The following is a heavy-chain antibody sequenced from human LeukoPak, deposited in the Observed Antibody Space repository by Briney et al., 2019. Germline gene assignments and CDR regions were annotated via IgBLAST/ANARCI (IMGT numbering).Heavy chain of an antibody. V-gene: IGHV3-7*05. Sequence: GGSLRLSCEGSGFTFSTHWMSWVRQAPGKGLEWVANINQDGDVKYYVDSVKGRFTISRDNAKNSLYLQVNSLRAEDSAVYYCARDGVGPGIYFDYWGQGTLVTVSS. CDR1: GFTFSTHW. CDR3: ARDGVGPGIYFDY. J-gene: IGHJ4*02. D-gene: IGHD2-2*01. CDR2: INQDGDVK.